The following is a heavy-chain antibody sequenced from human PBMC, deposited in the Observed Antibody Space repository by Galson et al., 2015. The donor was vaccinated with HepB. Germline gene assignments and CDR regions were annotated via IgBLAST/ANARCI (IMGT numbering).Heavy chain of an antibody. CDR3: ETDLVVFHAFDI. CDR1: GYTLTELS. V-gene: IGHV1-24*01. D-gene: IGHD2-21*01. J-gene: IGHJ3*02. CDR2: FDPEDGET. Sequence: SVKVSCKVSGYTLTELSMHWVRQAPGKGLEWMGGFDPEDGETIYAQKFQGRVTMTEDTSTDTAYMELSSLRSEDTAVYYCETDLVVFHAFDIWGQGTMVTVSS.